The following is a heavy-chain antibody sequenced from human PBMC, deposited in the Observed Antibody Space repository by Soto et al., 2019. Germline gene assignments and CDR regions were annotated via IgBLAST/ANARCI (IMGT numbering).Heavy chain of an antibody. D-gene: IGHD1-1*01. CDR2: INPVSGAP. CDR3: ASTGEAPEGAENGRGDALDI. V-gene: IGHV1-69*06. J-gene: IGHJ3*02. CDR1: VGTFSRSG. Sequence: QVYLVQSGSEVKRPGSSVRVSCKASVGTFSRSGGIWVRQVAGQGLEWMGGINPVSGAPSYAAKFQARVIISVGRVGSIGYMEWTSLTSEDTAGYFGASTGEAPEGAENGRGDALDIWGQGTKVTVSS.